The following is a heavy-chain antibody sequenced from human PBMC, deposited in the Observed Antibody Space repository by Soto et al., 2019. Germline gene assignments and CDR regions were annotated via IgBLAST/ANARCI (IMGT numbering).Heavy chain of an antibody. V-gene: IGHV6-1*01. CDR3: ARSGVPATSTRGGGAFDI. Sequence: PSQTLSLTCAISGDSVSSNSAAWNWIRQSPSRGLEWLGRTYYRSKWYNDYAVSVKSRITINPDTSKNQFSLQLNSVTPEDTAVYYCARSGVPATSTRGGGAFDIWGQGTMVTVSS. J-gene: IGHJ3*02. CDR2: TYYRSKWYN. CDR1: GDSVSSNSAA. D-gene: IGHD3-10*01.